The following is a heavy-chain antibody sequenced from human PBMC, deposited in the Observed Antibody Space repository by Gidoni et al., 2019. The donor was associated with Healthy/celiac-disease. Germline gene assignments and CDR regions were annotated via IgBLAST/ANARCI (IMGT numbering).Heavy chain of an antibody. D-gene: IGHD1-26*01. Sequence: VQLVESGGGVVQPGRSLRLSCAASGFTFSSYAMHWVRQAPGKGLEWVAVISYDGSNKYYADSVKGRFTISRDNSKNTLYLQMNSLRAEDTAVYYCARDRRSGSYYDYYYGMDVWGQGTTVTVSS. CDR2: ISYDGSNK. V-gene: IGHV3-30-3*01. CDR1: GFTFSSYA. J-gene: IGHJ6*02. CDR3: ARDRRSGSYYDYYYGMDV.